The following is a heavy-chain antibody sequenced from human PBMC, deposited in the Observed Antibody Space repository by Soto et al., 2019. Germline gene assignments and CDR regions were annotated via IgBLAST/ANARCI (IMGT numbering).Heavy chain of an antibody. CDR1: GFTFSSYW. CDR3: ARFTEPLWFGELFMGYGMDV. J-gene: IGHJ6*04. D-gene: IGHD3-10*01. V-gene: IGHV3-74*01. Sequence: GGSLRLSCAASGFTFSSYWMHWVRQAPGKGLVWVSRINSDGSSTSYADSVKGRFTISRDNAKNTLYLQMNSLRAEDTAVYYCARFTEPLWFGELFMGYGMDVWGKGTTVTVSS. CDR2: INSDGSST.